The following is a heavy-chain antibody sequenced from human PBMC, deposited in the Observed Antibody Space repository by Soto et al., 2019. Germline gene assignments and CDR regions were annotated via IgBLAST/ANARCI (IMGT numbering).Heavy chain of an antibody. CDR1: GGSFSGYY. CDR3: ARGTWDYGVDWVYYYYGMDV. Sequence: SETLSLTCAVYGGSFSGYYWSWIRQPPGKGLEWIGEINHSGSTNYNPSLKSRVTISVDTSKNQFSLKLSSVTAADTAVYYCARGTWDYGVDWVYYYYGMDVWGQGTTVTVSS. D-gene: IGHD4-17*01. J-gene: IGHJ6*02. V-gene: IGHV4-34*01. CDR2: INHSGST.